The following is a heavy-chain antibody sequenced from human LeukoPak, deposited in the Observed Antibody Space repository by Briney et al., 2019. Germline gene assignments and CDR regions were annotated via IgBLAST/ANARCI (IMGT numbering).Heavy chain of an antibody. CDR3: ARDSLRWQRKTKRDY. D-gene: IGHD4-23*01. CDR1: GGSFSGYY. Sequence: SETLSLTCAVYGGSFSGYYWSWIRQPPGKGLEWIGEINHSGSTNYNPSLKSRVTISVDTSKNQFSLKLSSVTAADTAVYYCARDSLRWQRKTKRDYWGQGTLVTVSS. J-gene: IGHJ4*02. V-gene: IGHV4-34*01. CDR2: INHSGST.